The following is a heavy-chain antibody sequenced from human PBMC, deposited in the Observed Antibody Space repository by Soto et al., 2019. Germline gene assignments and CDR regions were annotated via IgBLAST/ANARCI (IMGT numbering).Heavy chain of an antibody. Sequence: PGGSLRLSCAASGFTFSSYGMHWVRQAPGKGLEWVAVISYDGSNKYYADSVKGRFTISRDNSKNTLYLQMNSLRAEDTAVYYCAKDYHGGYDYWGQGT. V-gene: IGHV3-30*18. J-gene: IGHJ4*02. D-gene: IGHD4-17*01. CDR2: ISYDGSNK. CDR3: AKDYHGGYDY. CDR1: GFTFSSYG.